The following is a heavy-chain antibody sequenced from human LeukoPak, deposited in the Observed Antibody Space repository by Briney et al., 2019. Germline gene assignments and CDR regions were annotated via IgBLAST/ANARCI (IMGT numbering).Heavy chain of an antibody. Sequence: GGSLRLSCAASGLTFAPYTMNWVRQAPGKGLEWVSSMSGSGSYIYYADSVKGRFTISRDNAKNSLYLQMHSLGVEDTAVYYCARDADYGDYRFDYWGQGTLVTVSS. D-gene: IGHD4-17*01. CDR2: MSGSGSYI. V-gene: IGHV3-21*01. J-gene: IGHJ4*02. CDR1: GLTFAPYT. CDR3: ARDADYGDYRFDY.